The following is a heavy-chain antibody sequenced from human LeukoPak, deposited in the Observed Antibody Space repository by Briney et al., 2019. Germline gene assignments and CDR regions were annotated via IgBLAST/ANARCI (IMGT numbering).Heavy chain of an antibody. J-gene: IGHJ3*02. CDR2: IRSKANSYAT. Sequence: PGGSLKLSCAASGFTFSGSAMHWVRQASGKGLEWVGRIRSKANSYATAYAASVKGRFTISRDDSKNTAYLQMNSLKTEDTAVYYCTRRRTTFGDPSPGAFDIWGQGTMVTVSS. CDR1: GFTFSGSA. V-gene: IGHV3-73*01. D-gene: IGHD3-16*01. CDR3: TRRRTTFGDPSPGAFDI.